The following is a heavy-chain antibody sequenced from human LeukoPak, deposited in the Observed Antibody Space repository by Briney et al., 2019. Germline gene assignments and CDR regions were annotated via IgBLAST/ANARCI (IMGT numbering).Heavy chain of an antibody. CDR3: AKDNRRHYTSGPNPDSLH. CDR1: GFTFRDYT. J-gene: IGHJ4*02. CDR2: IDKSGTFI. D-gene: IGHD6-19*01. Sequence: PGGSLRLSCTASGFTFRDYTINWVRQAPGKGLEWVSAIDKSGTFIKYADSVKGRFTVSRDNAKNSLFLQMNSLKVEDTAVYYCAKDNRRHYTSGPNPDSLHWGQGAQVTVSS. V-gene: IGHV3-21*01.